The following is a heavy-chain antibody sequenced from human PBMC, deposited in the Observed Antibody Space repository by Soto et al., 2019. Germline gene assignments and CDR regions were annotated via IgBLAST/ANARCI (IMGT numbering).Heavy chain of an antibody. CDR3: ARGYYYDSSGGGDWFDP. V-gene: IGHV4-34*01. CDR2: INHSGST. CDR1: GGSFSGYY. Sequence: SETLSLTCAVYGGSFSGYYWSWIRQPPGKGLEWIGEINHSGSTNYNPSLKSRVTISVDTSKNQFSLKLSSVTAADTAVYYCARGYYYDSSGGGDWFDPWGQGTLVTVSS. D-gene: IGHD3-22*01. J-gene: IGHJ5*02.